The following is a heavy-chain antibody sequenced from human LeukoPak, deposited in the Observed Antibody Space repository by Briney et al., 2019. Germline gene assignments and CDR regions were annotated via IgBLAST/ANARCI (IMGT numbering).Heavy chain of an antibody. J-gene: IGHJ5*02. V-gene: IGHV1-3*03. CDR1: GYTFTSYA. CDR2: INAGNGNT. D-gene: IGHD6-13*01. Sequence: GASVKVSCKASGYTFTSYAMHWVRQAPGQRLEWMGWINAGNGNTKYSQEFQGRVTITRDTSASTAYMELSSLRSEDMAVYYCARGIAAAEDWFDPWGQGTLVTVSS. CDR3: ARGIAAAEDWFDP.